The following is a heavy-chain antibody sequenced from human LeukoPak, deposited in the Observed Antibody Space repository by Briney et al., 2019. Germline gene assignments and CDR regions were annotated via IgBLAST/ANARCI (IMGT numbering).Heavy chain of an antibody. CDR1: GGTFSSYA. CDR2: IIPIFGTA. J-gene: IGHJ6*03. V-gene: IGHV1-69*13. Sequence: ASVKVSCKASGGTFSSYAISWVRQAPGQGLEWMGGIIPIFGTANYAQKFQGRVTITADESTSTAYMELSSLRAEDTAVYYCARGNLAAAANYYYYYYMDVWGKGTTVTISS. D-gene: IGHD6-13*01. CDR3: ARGNLAAAANYYYYYYMDV.